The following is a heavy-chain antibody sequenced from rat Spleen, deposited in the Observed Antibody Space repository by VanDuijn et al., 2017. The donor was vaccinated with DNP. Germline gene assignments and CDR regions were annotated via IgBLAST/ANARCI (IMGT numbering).Heavy chain of an antibody. CDR1: GFTFSNYF. J-gene: IGHJ2*01. Sequence: EVQLVESGRGLVQPGESMKLSCAASGFTFSNYFMAWVRQAPTKGLEWVASITPGGGNTYYRDSVKGRFTISRDNPKSTLYLQMDSLRSEDTATYYCATHRGYWGQGVMVTVSS. CDR2: ITPGGGNT. CDR3: ATHRGY. V-gene: IGHV5-25*01.